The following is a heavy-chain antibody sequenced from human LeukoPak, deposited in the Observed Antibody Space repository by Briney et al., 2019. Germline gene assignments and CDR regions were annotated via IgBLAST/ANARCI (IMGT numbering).Heavy chain of an antibody. CDR3: ARTPDVFYDSSGYVDY. CDR1: GGSISSYY. V-gene: IGHV4-4*07. D-gene: IGHD3-22*01. CDR2: IYTSGST. J-gene: IGHJ4*02. Sequence: SETLSLTCTVSGGSISSYYWSWIRQPAGKGLEWIGRIYTSGSTNYNPSLKSRVTMSVDTSKNQFSLKLSSVTAADTAVYYCARTPDVFYDSSGYVDYWGQGTLVTVSS.